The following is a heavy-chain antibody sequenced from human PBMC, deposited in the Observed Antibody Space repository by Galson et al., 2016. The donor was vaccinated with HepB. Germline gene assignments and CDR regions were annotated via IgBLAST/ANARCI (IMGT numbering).Heavy chain of an antibody. CDR3: ARGFFIDY. Sequence: SLRLSCAASGFPFSSYAMSWVRQAPGKGLEWIGNVYHTGSTYYNSSLKSRVTISIDTSQNHFSLQLTSVTVADTAVYFCARGFFIDYWGQGILVTVSS. D-gene: IGHD3-10*01. J-gene: IGHJ4*02. V-gene: IGHV4-4*01. CDR2: VYHTGST. CDR1: GFPFSSYAM.